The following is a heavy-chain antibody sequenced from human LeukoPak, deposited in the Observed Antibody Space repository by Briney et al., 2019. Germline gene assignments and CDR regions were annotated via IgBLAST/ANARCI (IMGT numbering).Heavy chain of an antibody. CDR2: ISYDGSNK. Sequence: GGSLRLSCAASGFTFSSYGMHWVRQAPGKGLEWVAVISYDGSNKYYADSVKGRFTISRDNSKNTLYLQMNSLRAEDTAVYYCARDRNWAHTIWDAFDIWGQGTMVTVSS. V-gene: IGHV3-30*03. CDR1: GFTFSSYG. CDR3: ARDRNWAHTIWDAFDI. J-gene: IGHJ3*02. D-gene: IGHD7-27*01.